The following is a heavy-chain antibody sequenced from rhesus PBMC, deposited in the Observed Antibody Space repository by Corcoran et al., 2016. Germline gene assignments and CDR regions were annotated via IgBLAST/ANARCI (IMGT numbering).Heavy chain of an antibody. CDR1: GFTFSSDG. J-gene: IGHJ4*01. CDR2: ICENGGTI. V-gene: IGHV3S26*01. D-gene: IGHD6-31*01. Sequence: DVQLVESGGGLVKPGGSLRLSCVASGFTFSSDGMHWVRQAPGKGLEWVSVICENGGTIYYADSVKGRFTISRDNAKNSLFLQMNSLRAEDTAVYYCTRDRPYSSGWYYFDYWGQGVLVTVSS. CDR3: TRDRPYSSGWYYFDY.